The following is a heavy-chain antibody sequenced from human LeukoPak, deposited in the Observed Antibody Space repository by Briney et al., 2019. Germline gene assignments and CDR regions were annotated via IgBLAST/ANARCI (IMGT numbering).Heavy chain of an antibody. Sequence: ASVKVSCKASGYTFTGYYMHWVRQAPGQGLEWMGWINPNTGDTHYAQKFQGRVTLTRDTSITTVYMELSRLTSDDTAIFYCAVAPGDYWGEGTVVTVS. J-gene: IGHJ4*02. CDR2: INPNTGDT. CDR3: AVAPGDY. CDR1: GYTFTGYY. V-gene: IGHV1-2*02. D-gene: IGHD2-21*01.